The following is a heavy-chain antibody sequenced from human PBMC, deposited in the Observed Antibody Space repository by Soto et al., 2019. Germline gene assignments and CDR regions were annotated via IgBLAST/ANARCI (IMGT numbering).Heavy chain of an antibody. CDR2: IYPGDSDT. J-gene: IGHJ6*02. CDR1: GYSFTSYW. Sequence: GASLKISCKGSGYSFTSYWNGWVRQMPGKCLEWMGIIYPGDSDTRYSPSFHGQVTISADKSISTAYLQWSSLKASDTAMYYCARHEAQGHSSSSGDYYYYGMDVWGQGTTVTVSS. V-gene: IGHV5-51*01. D-gene: IGHD6-6*01. CDR3: ARHEAQGHSSSSGDYYYYGMDV.